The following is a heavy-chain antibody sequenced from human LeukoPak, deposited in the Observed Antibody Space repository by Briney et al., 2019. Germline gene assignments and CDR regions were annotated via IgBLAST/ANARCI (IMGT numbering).Heavy chain of an antibody. V-gene: IGHV4-39*01. CDR3: AXRYXSXGSXRPDWGYYGMDV. CDR2: IYYSGST. Sequence: PSETLSLTCTVSGGSISSSSYYWGWIRQPPGKGLEWIGSIYYSGSTYYNPSLKSRVTISVDTSKNQFSLKLSSVNAADTAVYXXAXRYXSXGSXRPDWGYYGMDVWGQGTTVTVXS. D-gene: IGHD2-15*01. CDR1: GGSISSSSYY. J-gene: IGHJ6*02.